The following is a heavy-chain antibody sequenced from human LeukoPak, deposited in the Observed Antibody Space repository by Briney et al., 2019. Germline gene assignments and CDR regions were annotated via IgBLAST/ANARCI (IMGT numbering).Heavy chain of an antibody. CDR3: AKSGGSATYPNWFDS. D-gene: IGHD3-10*01. Sequence: GGSLRLSCAASVFTFSNSAMNWVRQAPGKGLEWVSTISSGGAGTYYADSVKGRFSISRDNSKNTLYLQMNSLRAEDTAVYYCAKSGGSATYPNWFDSWGQGTLVTVSS. CDR1: VFTFSNSA. CDR2: ISSGGAGT. J-gene: IGHJ5*01. V-gene: IGHV3-23*01.